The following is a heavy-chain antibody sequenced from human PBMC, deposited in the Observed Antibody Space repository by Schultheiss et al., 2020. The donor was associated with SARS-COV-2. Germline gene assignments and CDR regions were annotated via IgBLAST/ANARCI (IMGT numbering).Heavy chain of an antibody. Sequence: GESLKISCAASTFAFNSYTMSWVRQAPGKGLEWVSGISAGGDITYYADSVKGRFTISRDNSKNTLYLQMNSLRAEDTAVYYCARWARYCSSTSCYYEGWFDPWGQGALVTVSS. J-gene: IGHJ5*02. CDR2: ISAGGDIT. D-gene: IGHD2-2*01. V-gene: IGHV3-23*01. CDR1: TFAFNSYT. CDR3: ARWARYCSSTSCYYEGWFDP.